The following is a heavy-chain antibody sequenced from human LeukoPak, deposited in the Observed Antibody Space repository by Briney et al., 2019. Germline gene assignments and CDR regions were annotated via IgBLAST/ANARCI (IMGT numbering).Heavy chain of an antibody. CDR3: AREAGAVAGGGPVDY. D-gene: IGHD6-19*01. Sequence: PGGSLRLSCAASGFTFSNYWMHWVRQAPGKGLVWVSRINSDGSSSTYADSVKGRFTISRDNARNTLYLQMNSLRAEDTAVYYCAREAGAVAGGGPVDYWGQGTLVTVSS. CDR1: GFTFSNYW. CDR2: INSDGSSS. J-gene: IGHJ4*02. V-gene: IGHV3-74*01.